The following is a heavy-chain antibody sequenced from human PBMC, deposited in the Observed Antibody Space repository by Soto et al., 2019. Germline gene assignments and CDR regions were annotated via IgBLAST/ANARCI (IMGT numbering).Heavy chain of an antibody. CDR1: GDSISSGYY. V-gene: IGHV4-38-2*01. CDR3: ARFTDTAFDP. Sequence: WETLCLTCAVSGDSISSGYYWGWIRQPPGKGLEWIGSIYHSGSTYYNPSLKSRVTISVDTSKKQFSLKLSSVTAADTAVYYCARFTDTAFDPWGQGTMVTVSS. J-gene: IGHJ5*02. CDR2: IYHSGST. D-gene: IGHD5-18*01.